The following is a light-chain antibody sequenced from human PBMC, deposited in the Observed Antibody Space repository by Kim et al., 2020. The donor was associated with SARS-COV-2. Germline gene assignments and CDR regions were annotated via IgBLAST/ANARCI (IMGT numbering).Light chain of an antibody. CDR1: QGISNY. CDR3: QKYSTAPWT. Sequence: SASVGDIVTITRRDSQGISNYLVWYQQKPGKVPKVLIYPASTLQSGVPSRFSGRGSGTEFTLTISSLQPEDAATYYCQKYSTAPWTFGQGTKLEI. V-gene: IGKV1-27*01. J-gene: IGKJ1*01. CDR2: PAS.